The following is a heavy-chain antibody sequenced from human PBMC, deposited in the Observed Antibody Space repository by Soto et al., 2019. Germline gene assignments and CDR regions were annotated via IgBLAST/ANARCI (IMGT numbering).Heavy chain of an antibody. CDR3: ARVKTVDYYGMGV. CDR1: VGSMSSYF. V-gene: IGHV4-4*07. J-gene: IGHJ6*02. Sequence: TETLSLTCNVSVGSMSSYFWSWIRQPAGKGLEWIGRIYSSGSTNYNPSLKSRVTMPIDTSKNQFSLKLSSVTAADTAVYFCARVKTVDYYGMGVWGQGTTVTVSS. CDR2: IYSSGST.